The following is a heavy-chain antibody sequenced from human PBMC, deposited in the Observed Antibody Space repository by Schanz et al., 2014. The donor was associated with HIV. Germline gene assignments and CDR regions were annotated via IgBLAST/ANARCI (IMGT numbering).Heavy chain of an antibody. J-gene: IGHJ5*02. CDR2: IIPIFGAA. V-gene: IGHV1-69*01. Sequence: QVQLVQSGAEVKKPGSSVKVSCKASGGSFSYYAINWVRQAPGHALEWMGGIIPIFGAAKNAPKFQGRVTITADESTSTAYMELTGLTPEDTAIYYCARDDVLDSLASWGQGTLVTVSS. CDR3: ARDDVLDSLAS. CDR1: GGSFSYYA. D-gene: IGHD2-21*01.